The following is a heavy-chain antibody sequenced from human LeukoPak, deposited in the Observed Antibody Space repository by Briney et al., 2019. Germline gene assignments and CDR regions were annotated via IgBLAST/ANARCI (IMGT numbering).Heavy chain of an antibody. Sequence: ASVKVSCNTSGYTFTNYYMHWVRQAPGQGLEWMGWINPNNGGTKYAQKFQDRVTMTRDTSISTAYMDLSRLTSDDTAVYYCARGLTYSSGGSCYWGQGTLLTVSS. J-gene: IGHJ4*02. CDR1: GYTFTNYY. CDR2: INPNNGGT. D-gene: IGHD2-15*01. V-gene: IGHV1-2*02. CDR3: ARGLTYSSGGSCY.